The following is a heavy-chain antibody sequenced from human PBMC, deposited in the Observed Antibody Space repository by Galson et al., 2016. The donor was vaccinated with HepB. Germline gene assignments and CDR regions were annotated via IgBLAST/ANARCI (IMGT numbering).Heavy chain of an antibody. CDR1: GYTFSSYG. Sequence: SVKVSCKASGYTFSSYGFSWVRQAPGQGLEWMGWISAYNGNTNYAQRFQGRVTLTTDTSTSTAYMELRSLRSDDTAVYYCARDVGRGDFWGYFDYWGQGTLVTVSS. CDR3: ARDVGRGDFWGYFDY. V-gene: IGHV1-18*04. D-gene: IGHD3-3*01. CDR2: ISAYNGNT. J-gene: IGHJ4*02.